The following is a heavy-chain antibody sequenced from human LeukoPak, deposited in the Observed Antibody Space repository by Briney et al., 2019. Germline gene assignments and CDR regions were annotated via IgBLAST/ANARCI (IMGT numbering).Heavy chain of an antibody. CDR1: GFTFTSYS. CDR3: SRDLYYRSGSSYNGLEY. D-gene: IGHD3-10*01. J-gene: IGHJ4*02. Sequence: GGSLRLSCAASGFTFTSYSMNWVRQAPGKGLEWVSSISSSSSYIYYADSVKGRFTIYRDNAKNSLYLQMNSLRAEDTAVYYCSRDLYYRSGSSYNGLEYWGQGTLVTVSS. V-gene: IGHV3-21*01. CDR2: ISSSSSYI.